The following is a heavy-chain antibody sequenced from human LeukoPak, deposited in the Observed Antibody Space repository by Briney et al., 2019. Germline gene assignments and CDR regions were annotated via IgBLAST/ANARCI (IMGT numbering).Heavy chain of an antibody. CDR1: GFTFSSYS. CDR3: AREDSSGYPYYYYYYGMDV. D-gene: IGHD3-22*01. CDR2: ISSSSSYI. J-gene: IGHJ6*02. V-gene: IGHV3-21*01. Sequence: GGSLRLSCAASGFTFSSYSMNWVRQAPGKGLEWVSSISSSSSYIYYADSVKGRFTISRDNAKNSLYLQMNSLRDEDTAVYYCAREDSSGYPYYYYYYGMDVWGQGTTVTVSS.